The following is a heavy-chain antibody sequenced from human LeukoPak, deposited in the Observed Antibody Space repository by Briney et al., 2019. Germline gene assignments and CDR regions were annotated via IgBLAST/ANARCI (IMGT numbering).Heavy chain of an antibody. CDR2: ISYDGSNK. CDR1: GFTFSSYG. J-gene: IGHJ4*02. CDR3: AKDRSSIVFDY. D-gene: IGHD3-3*02. Sequence: GGSLRLSCAASGFTFSSYGMHWVRQAPGKGLEWVAVISYDGSNKYYADSVKGRFTISRDNSKNTLYLQMNSLRAEDTAVYYCAKDRSSIVFDYWGQETLVTVSS. V-gene: IGHV3-30*18.